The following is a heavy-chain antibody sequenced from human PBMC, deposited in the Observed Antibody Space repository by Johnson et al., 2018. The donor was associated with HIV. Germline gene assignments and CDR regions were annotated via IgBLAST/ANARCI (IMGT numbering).Heavy chain of an antibody. Sequence: VQLVESGGGLVQPGGSLRLSCAASGFTFSTDDMHWVRQATGKGLEWVSTIGNAGDTYYPGSVKGRFTISRENARNSLSLQVNSLRAGDTAVYYCARDRGFFSLRARGAFDIWGQGTMVTVSS. CDR2: IGNAGDT. V-gene: IGHV3-13*01. D-gene: IGHD3-10*01. J-gene: IGHJ3*02. CDR3: ARDRGFFSLRARGAFDI. CDR1: GFTFSTDD.